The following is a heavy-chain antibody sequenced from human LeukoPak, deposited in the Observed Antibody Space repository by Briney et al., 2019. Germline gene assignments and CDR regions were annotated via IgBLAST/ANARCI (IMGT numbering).Heavy chain of an antibody. V-gene: IGHV5-51*01. CDR2: IYPGDSDT. CDR3: ARSSDCSSTSCYFDY. J-gene: IGHJ4*02. CDR1: GFSFTSYW. Sequence: GESLKLSCKGSGFSFTSYWIGWVRQMPGKGLEWINIIYPGDSDTRYSPSLQGQVTISADKSISSTYQKGRSSKASEAAMYYCARSSDCSSTSCYFDYWGQGTLVTVSS. D-gene: IGHD2-2*01.